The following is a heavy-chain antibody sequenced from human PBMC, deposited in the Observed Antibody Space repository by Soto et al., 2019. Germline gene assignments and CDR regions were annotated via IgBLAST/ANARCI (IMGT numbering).Heavy chain of an antibody. CDR2: IYYSGST. CDR3: ARLYGGKAFDY. V-gene: IGHV4-39*01. Sequence: PSETLSLTCTVSGGSISSSSYYWGWIRQPPGKGLEWIGSIYYSGSTYYNPSLKSRVTISVDTSKNQFSLKLSSVTAADTAVYYCARLYGGKAFDYWGQGTLVTVSS. D-gene: IGHD2-15*01. J-gene: IGHJ4*02. CDR1: GGSISSSSYY.